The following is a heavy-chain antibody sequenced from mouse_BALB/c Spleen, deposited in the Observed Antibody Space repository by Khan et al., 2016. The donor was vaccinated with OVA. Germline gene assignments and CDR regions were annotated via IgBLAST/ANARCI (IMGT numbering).Heavy chain of an antibody. CDR1: GFTFSSYA. Sequence: DVKLVESGGGSVKPGGSLKLSCAVSGFTFSSYAMSWVRQTPEKRLEWVASISSGGSTYYPDSVKGRFTISRDNARNIVYLQMSSLRSEDMAMYFCAREAYRYDEYYFDYWGQGTTLTVSS. J-gene: IGHJ2*01. CDR3: AREAYRYDEYYFDY. D-gene: IGHD2-14*01. V-gene: IGHV5-6-5*01. CDR2: ISSGGST.